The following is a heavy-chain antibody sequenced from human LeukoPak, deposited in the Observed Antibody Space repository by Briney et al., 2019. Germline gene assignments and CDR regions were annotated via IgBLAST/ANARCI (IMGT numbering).Heavy chain of an antibody. V-gene: IGHV4-59*01. CDR2: SYHRGST. CDR3: TRDRELGY. CDR1: GDSISNYY. Sequence: SGTLSLTCTVSGDSISNYYWGWIRQSPGKGLEWIGWSYHRGSTSYNPSLKSRVAISVDTSKDQFSLKLTSVTAADTAVYYCTRDRELGYWGQGTPVIVPS. J-gene: IGHJ4*02. D-gene: IGHD1-1*01.